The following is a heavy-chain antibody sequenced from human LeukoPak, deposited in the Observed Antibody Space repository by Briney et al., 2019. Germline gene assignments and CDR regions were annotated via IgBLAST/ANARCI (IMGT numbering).Heavy chain of an antibody. V-gene: IGHV4-59*01. CDR1: NGPINTYQ. CDR2: IYHSGST. Sequence: PSETLSLTCTVSNGPINTYQWSWIRQPPGKGLEWIGSIYHSGSTYYNPSLKSRVTISVDTSKNQFSLKLSSVTAADTAVYYCARGRFGELLLTYYFDYWGQGTLVTVSS. J-gene: IGHJ4*02. D-gene: IGHD3-10*01. CDR3: ARGRFGELLLTYYFDY.